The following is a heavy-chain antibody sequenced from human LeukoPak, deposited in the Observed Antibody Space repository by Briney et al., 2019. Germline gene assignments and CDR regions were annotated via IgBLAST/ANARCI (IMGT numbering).Heavy chain of an antibody. Sequence: GGSLRLSCAASGFTFSSYAMSWVRQAPGKGLEWVSAISGSGGSIGYADSVKGRFTISRDNAKNSLYLQMNSLRAEDTALYYCAKSSYSYAFDYWGQGTLVTVSS. CDR3: AKSSYSYAFDY. CDR2: ISGSGGSI. D-gene: IGHD5-18*01. J-gene: IGHJ4*02. CDR1: GFTFSSYA. V-gene: IGHV3-23*01.